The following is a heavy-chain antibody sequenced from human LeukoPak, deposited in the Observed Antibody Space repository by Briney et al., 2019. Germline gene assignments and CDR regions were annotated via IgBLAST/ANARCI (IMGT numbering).Heavy chain of an antibody. V-gene: IGHV3-7*04. D-gene: IGHD5-12*01. CDR1: GFTFSRFW. J-gene: IGHJ4*02. Sequence: GGSLRLSCAASGFTFSRFWMSCVRQAPGKGLEWVANIKQDGSEKYYVDSVKGRFTISRDNAKNSLYLQMNSLRAEDTAVFYCARDGTYTDYDPDFDIWGQGTLVTVSS. CDR3: ARDGTYTDYDPDFDI. CDR2: IKQDGSEK.